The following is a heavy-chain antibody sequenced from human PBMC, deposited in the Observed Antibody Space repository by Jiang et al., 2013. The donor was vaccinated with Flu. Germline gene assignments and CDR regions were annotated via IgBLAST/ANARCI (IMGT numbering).Heavy chain of an antibody. CDR1: GGSISSNSYY. D-gene: IGHD3-10*01. CDR3: ARRGGSGRSFDY. Sequence: LLKPSETLSLTCTVSGGSISSNSYYWVWIRQPPGKGLEWIGTIFYSGSTYYNPSLRNRVTISVDTSNNQFSLKLTSVTATDTAVYYCARRGGSGRSFDYWGQGTLVTVSS. V-gene: IGHV4-39*01. CDR2: IFYSGST. J-gene: IGHJ4*02.